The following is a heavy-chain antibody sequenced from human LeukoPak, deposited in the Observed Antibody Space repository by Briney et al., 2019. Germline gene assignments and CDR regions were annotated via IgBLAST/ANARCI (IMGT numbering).Heavy chain of an antibody. V-gene: IGHV3-23*01. D-gene: IGHD3-10*01. CDR3: ASNWNYYGSGSQFDY. J-gene: IGHJ4*02. Sequence: GGSLRLSCAASGFTFSTYAMSWVRQAPGKGLEWVSGISGSGGSTYYADSVKGRFTISRDNSKNTLYLQMTSLGAEDTAVYYCASNWNYYGSGSQFDYWGQGTLVTVSS. CDR2: ISGSGGST. CDR1: GFTFSTYA.